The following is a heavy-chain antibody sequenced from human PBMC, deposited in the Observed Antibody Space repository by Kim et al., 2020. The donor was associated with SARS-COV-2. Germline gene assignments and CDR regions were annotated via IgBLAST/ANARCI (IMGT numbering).Heavy chain of an antibody. CDR3: AREDYSRHVYGMDV. V-gene: IGHV4-39*02. D-gene: IGHD3-10*01. J-gene: IGHJ6*02. Sequence: NPSLKSRVTISVDTSKNQFSLKLSSVTAADTAVYYCAREDYSRHVYGMDVWGQGTTVTVSS.